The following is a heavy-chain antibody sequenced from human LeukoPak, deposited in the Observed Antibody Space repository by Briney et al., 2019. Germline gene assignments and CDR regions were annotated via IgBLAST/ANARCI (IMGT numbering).Heavy chain of an antibody. CDR1: GGTFSSYA. CDR3: ARGREGQQLVLYYFDY. J-gene: IGHJ4*02. CDR2: IIPIFGTA. Sequence: APVKVPCKASGGTFSSYAISWVRQAPGQGLEWMGGIIPIFGTANYAQKFQGRVTITADESTSTAYMELSSLRSEDTAVYYCARGREGQQLVLYYFDYWGQGTLVTVSS. D-gene: IGHD6-13*01. V-gene: IGHV1-69*13.